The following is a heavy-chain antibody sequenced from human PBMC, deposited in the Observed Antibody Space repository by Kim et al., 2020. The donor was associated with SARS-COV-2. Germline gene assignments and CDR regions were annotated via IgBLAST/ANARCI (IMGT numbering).Heavy chain of an antibody. CDR1: GVIFSNYA. J-gene: IGHJ4*02. V-gene: IGHV3-23*01. D-gene: IGHD2-2*02. Sequence: GGSLRLSCAVSGVIFSNYAMNWVRQAPGKGLEWVSGITISGDNTYYAGSVRGRFTISRDNSKNTLYLHMNSLRAEDTAIYYCAKGSSASCYTPGDSWGQGTLVTGSS. CDR2: ITISGDNT. CDR3: AKGSSASCYTPGDS.